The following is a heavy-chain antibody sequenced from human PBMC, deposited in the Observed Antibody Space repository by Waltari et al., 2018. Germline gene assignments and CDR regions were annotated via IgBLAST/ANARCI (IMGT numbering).Heavy chain of an antibody. D-gene: IGHD3-22*01. CDR3: VKGDLSSAYAAGAAFDV. V-gene: IGHV3-23*01. CDR1: EFTLSNYA. Sequence: EVSLLESGGGLVQPGGSLRLPCVASEFTLSNYAMSWVRQAQGKGVEVVSGLTGSGRSTYYADSVKGRFTISRDNSQNTLFLQMSSLRTDDTAVYYCVKGDLSSAYAAGAAFDVWGQGTMVTVSS. J-gene: IGHJ3*01. CDR2: LTGSGRST.